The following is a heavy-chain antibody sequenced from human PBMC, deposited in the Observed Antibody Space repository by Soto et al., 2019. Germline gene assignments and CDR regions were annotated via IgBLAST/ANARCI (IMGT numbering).Heavy chain of an antibody. D-gene: IGHD3-22*01. CDR3: ARGYYDSSGYYVYFY. CDR1: GYTFTGYY. Sequence: RASVKVSCKASGYTFTGYYMHWVRQAPGQGLEWMGWINPNSGGTNYAQKFQGRVTMTRDTSISTAYMELSRLRSDDTAVYYCARGYYDSSGYYVYFYWGQGTLVTVPQ. J-gene: IGHJ4*02. V-gene: IGHV1-2*02. CDR2: INPNSGGT.